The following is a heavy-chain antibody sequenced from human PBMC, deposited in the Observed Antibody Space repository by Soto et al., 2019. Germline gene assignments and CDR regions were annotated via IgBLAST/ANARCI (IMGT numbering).Heavy chain of an antibody. CDR2: ISAYNGNT. V-gene: IGHV1-18*01. CDR1: GYTFTSYG. J-gene: IGHJ4*02. Sequence: GASVKVSCKASGYTFTSYGISWVRQAPGQGLEWMGWISAYNGNTNYAQKLQGRVTMTTDTSTSTAYMELRSLRSDDTAVYYCARVSYDFWSGTPPYYFDYWGQGTLVTVS. CDR3: ARVSYDFWSGTPPYYFDY. D-gene: IGHD3-3*01.